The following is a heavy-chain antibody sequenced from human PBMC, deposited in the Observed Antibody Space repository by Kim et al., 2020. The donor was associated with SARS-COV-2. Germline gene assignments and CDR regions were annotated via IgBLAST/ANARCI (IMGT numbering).Heavy chain of an antibody. Sequence: GGSLRLSCAASGFTFSSYGMHWVRQAPGKGLEWVAVISYDGSNKYYADSVKGRFTISRDNSKNTLYLQMNSLRAEDTAVYYCAKEKTGQLLDYWGQGTLVTVSS. CDR3: AKEKTGQLLDY. CDR1: GFTFSSYG. J-gene: IGHJ4*02. CDR2: ISYDGSNK. V-gene: IGHV3-30*18. D-gene: IGHD3-10*01.